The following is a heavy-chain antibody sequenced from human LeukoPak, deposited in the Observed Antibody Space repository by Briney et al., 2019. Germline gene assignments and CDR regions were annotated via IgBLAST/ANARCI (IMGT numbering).Heavy chain of an antibody. CDR1: GFTFSSYE. J-gene: IGHJ6*03. D-gene: IGHD3-3*01. V-gene: IGHV3-66*01. CDR3: ARAAIKNYDFWSGYHERNKNYYYMDV. Sequence: GGSLRLSCAASGFTFSSYEMNWVRQAPGKGLEWVSVIYSGGSTYYADSVKGRFTISRDNSKNTLYLQMNSLRAEDTAVYYCARAAIKNYDFWSGYHERNKNYYYMDVWGKGTTVTVSS. CDR2: IYSGGST.